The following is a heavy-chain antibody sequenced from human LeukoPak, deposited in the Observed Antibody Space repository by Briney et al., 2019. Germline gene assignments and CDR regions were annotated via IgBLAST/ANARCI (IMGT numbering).Heavy chain of an antibody. CDR1: GGSISSGDYY. V-gene: IGHV4-30-4*01. Sequence: SETLSLTCTVSGGSISSGDYYWSRIRQPPGKGLEWIGYIYYSGSTNYNPSLKSRVTISVDTSKNQFSLKLSSVTAADTAVYYCARHAGDIVAVPAAIGWFDPWGQGTLVTVSS. CDR2: IYYSGST. D-gene: IGHD2-2*02. J-gene: IGHJ5*02. CDR3: ARHAGDIVAVPAAIGWFDP.